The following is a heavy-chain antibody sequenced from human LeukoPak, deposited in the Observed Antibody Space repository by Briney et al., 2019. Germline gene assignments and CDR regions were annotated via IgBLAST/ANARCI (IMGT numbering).Heavy chain of an antibody. D-gene: IGHD1-26*01. CDR2: ITPIIGTT. V-gene: IGHV1-69*04. Sequence: SVKVSCKASGGTFSSYAISWVRQAPGQGLEWMGRITPIIGTTKYAQRFQGRVTITADTSTSTAYLELRGLTYDDSAVYYCTRVTLRGSKYNWFDPWGQGTHVSVSS. J-gene: IGHJ5*02. CDR3: TRVTLRGSKYNWFDP. CDR1: GGTFSSYA.